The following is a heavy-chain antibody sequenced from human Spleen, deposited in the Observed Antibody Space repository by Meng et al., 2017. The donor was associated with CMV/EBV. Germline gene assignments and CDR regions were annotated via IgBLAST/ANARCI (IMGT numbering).Heavy chain of an antibody. V-gene: IGHV1-46*01. D-gene: IGHD3-3*02. J-gene: IGHJ4*02. CDR3: ARDVIYGGGFFDY. CDR2: INPSSGTI. Sequence: GESLKISCAASGFTFISYYIHWVRQAPGQGLEWMGIINPSSGTIHYAQKFQGRVTMTTDTSTSTLNMELSSLRSEDTAVYFCARDVIYGGGFFDYWGQGTLVTVSS. CDR1: GFTFISYY.